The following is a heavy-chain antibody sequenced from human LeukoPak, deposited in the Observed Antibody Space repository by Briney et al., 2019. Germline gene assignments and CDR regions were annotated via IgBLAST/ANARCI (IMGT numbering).Heavy chain of an antibody. Sequence: PSETLSLTCTVSGGSISSSSYYWGWIRQPPGKGLEWIGSIYYSGSTYYNPSLKSRVTISVDTSKNQFSLKLSSVTAADTAVYYCARVDSLYSNYIDYWGQGTLVTVSS. CDR1: GGSISSSSYY. CDR2: IYYSGST. V-gene: IGHV4-39*07. J-gene: IGHJ4*02. D-gene: IGHD4-11*01. CDR3: ARVDSLYSNYIDY.